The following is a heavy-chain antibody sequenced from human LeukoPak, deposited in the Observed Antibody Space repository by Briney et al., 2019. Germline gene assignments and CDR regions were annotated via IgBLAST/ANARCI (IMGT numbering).Heavy chain of an antibody. D-gene: IGHD3-3*01. J-gene: IGHJ4*02. CDR1: GFSFSDYS. CDR2: ISPSSDTI. Sequence: SGGSLRLSCAASGFSFSDYSMNWVRQAPGKGLEWVSYISPSSDTIYYTDSVKGRFTISRDNAKNSLYLQMNSLRAEDTAVYYCARSYYDFWSGYYDLLDYWGQGTLVTVSS. CDR3: ARSYYDFWSGYYDLLDY. V-gene: IGHV3-48*01.